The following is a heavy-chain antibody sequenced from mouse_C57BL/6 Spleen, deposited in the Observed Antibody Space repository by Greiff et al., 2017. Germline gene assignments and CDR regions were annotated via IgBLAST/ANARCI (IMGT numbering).Heavy chain of an antibody. Sequence: EVQLVESGGGLVQPGGSLSLSCAASGFTFTDYYMSWVRQPPGKALEWLGFIRNKANGYTTEYSASVKGRFTISRDNSQSILYLQMNALRAEDSATYYCARYYYGSRGDFWYFDVWGTGTTVTVSS. CDR1: GFTFTDYY. CDR2: IRNKANGYTT. D-gene: IGHD1-1*01. V-gene: IGHV7-3*01. CDR3: ARYYYGSRGDFWYFDV. J-gene: IGHJ1*03.